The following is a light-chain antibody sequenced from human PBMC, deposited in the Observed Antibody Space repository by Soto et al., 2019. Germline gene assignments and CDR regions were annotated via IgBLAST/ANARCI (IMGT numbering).Light chain of an antibody. V-gene: IGLV2-8*01. Sequence: QSALTQPPSASGSPGQSVTISCTGTSSDVGGYNYVSWYQQHPGKVPKLMAYEVNKRPSGVPDRFSGSKSGNTASLTVSGLQAEDEAYYYCTSYAGGNNVFGTGTKVTVL. CDR1: SSDVGGYNY. J-gene: IGLJ1*01. CDR3: TSYAGGNNV. CDR2: EVN.